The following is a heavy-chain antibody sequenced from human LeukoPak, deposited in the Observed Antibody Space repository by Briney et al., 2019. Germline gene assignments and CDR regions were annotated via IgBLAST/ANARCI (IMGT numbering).Heavy chain of an antibody. V-gene: IGHV3-7*01. D-gene: IGHD4-17*01. CDR1: GFTFSSYS. CDR2: IKQDGSEK. Sequence: GGSLRLSCAASGFTFSSYSMSWVRQAPGKGLEWVANIKQDGSEKYYVDSVKGRFTISRNNAKNSLYLQMNSLRAEDTAVYYCARAYGDYEEDAFDIWGQGTMVTVSS. CDR3: ARAYGDYEEDAFDI. J-gene: IGHJ3*02.